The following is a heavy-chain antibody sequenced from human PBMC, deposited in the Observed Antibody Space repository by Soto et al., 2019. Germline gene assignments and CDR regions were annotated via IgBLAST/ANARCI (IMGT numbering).Heavy chain of an antibody. V-gene: IGHV4-30-2*01. J-gene: IGHJ5*02. Sequence: PSETLSLACAVSGGSISSGGYSWSWIRQPPGKGLEWIGYIYHSGSTYYNPSLKSRVTISVDRSKNQFSLKLSSVPAADTAVYYCARTSRSWSYNWFDPCSQGTIVTVSS. CDR2: IYHSGST. D-gene: IGHD6-13*01. CDR3: ARTSRSWSYNWFDP. CDR1: GGSISSGGYS.